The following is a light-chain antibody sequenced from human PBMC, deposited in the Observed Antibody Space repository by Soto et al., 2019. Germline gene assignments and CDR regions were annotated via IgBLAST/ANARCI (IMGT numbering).Light chain of an antibody. V-gene: IGKV1-17*03. CDR3: LQHTSYPWT. CDR2: AAS. CDR1: QGISKY. J-gene: IGKJ1*01. Sequence: DIQMTQSPSAMSASVGDRVTVTCRSGQGISKYLAWFQQRPGKVPRRLVYAASSLQSGVPSRFSGSGSGTEFTLTISSLQPEDFGTYYCLQHTSYPWTFGQGTKV.